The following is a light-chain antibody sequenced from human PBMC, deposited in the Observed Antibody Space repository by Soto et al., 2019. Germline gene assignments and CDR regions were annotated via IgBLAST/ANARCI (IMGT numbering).Light chain of an antibody. CDR1: QSVGSTY. J-gene: IGKJ5*01. CDR3: QQYGSSPRIT. Sequence: EIVLTQSPGTLSLSPGERATLSCRASQSVGSTYLAWYQHKPGQAPRLLIYGAYSRATGIPDRFSGSGSGTDFTLTISRLEPEDFAVYYCQQYGSSPRITFGQGTRLEIK. CDR2: GAY. V-gene: IGKV3-20*01.